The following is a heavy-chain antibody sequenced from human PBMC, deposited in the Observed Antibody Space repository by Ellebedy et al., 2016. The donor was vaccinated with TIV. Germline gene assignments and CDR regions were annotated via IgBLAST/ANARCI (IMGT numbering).Heavy chain of an antibody. V-gene: IGHV3-74*01. J-gene: IGHJ4*02. Sequence: GGSLRLXCTASGFTFSTYWMHWVRHVPGKGLVWVSRLNSEGTSTSYADSVRGRFTISRDNTKNTLYLQMNSLRVEDSGVYYCTRGRSGEANRVIRGVATSDFWGQGTLVTVSS. CDR1: GFTFSTYW. CDR2: LNSEGTST. CDR3: TRGRSGEANRVIRGVATSDF. D-gene: IGHD3-10*01.